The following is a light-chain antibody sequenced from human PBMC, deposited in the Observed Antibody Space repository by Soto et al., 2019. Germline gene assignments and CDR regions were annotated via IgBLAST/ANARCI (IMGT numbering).Light chain of an antibody. V-gene: IGKV1-27*01. CDR1: QGISSS. CDR2: GAS. CDR3: QDYKGAPWT. Sequence: DIQMTQSPSSLSASVGDRVTITCRASQGISSSLAWYQQKPGKVPKLLIYGASTLPSGVPSRFSGSGSGTDFTLTISSLQPEDVATYYCQDYKGAPWTFGQGTKVEIK. J-gene: IGKJ1*01.